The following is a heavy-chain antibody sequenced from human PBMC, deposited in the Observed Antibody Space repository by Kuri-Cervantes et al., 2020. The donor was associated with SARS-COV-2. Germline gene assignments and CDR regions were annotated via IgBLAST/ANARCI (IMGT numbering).Heavy chain of an antibody. CDR1: GGSISSSSYY. V-gene: IGHV4-39*07. CDR2: IYYSGST. D-gene: IGHD3-10*01. J-gene: IGHJ4*02. Sequence: SESLSLSCTVAGGSISSSSYYWGWIRQPPGKGLELIGSIYYSGSTYYNPSLKSRVTISVYTSKNQFSLKLSSLTAAVTSVYYCARGVKWFGEVLFDYWGQGTLVTVSS. CDR3: ARGVKWFGEVLFDY.